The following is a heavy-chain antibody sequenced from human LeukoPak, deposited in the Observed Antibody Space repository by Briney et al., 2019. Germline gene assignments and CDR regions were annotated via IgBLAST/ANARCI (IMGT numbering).Heavy chain of an antibody. J-gene: IGHJ4*02. V-gene: IGHV6-1*01. D-gene: IGHD2-21*02. CDR1: GDSVSSNSAT. CDR2: TYYRSNWNN. Sequence: SQTLSLTCAISGDSVSSNSATWHWIRQSPSRGLEWLGRTYYRSNWNNDNVGSVKSRITINPDTSKNQFSLQLNSVTPEDTAVYYCARASSSDCFHFDYWGQGTQVTVSS. CDR3: ARASSSDCFHFDY.